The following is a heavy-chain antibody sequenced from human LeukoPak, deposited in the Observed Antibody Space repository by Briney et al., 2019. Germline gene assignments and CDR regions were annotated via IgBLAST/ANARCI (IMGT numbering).Heavy chain of an antibody. CDR2: IYYSGST. J-gene: IGHJ4*02. D-gene: IGHD6-13*01. Sequence: SETLSLTCTVSGGSISSFYWSWIRQPPGKGLEWIGYIYYSGSTNYNPSLKSRVTISVDTSKNQFSLKLSSVTAADTAVYYCARSSSSWHFDYWGQGTLVTVSS. CDR3: ARSSSSWHFDY. V-gene: IGHV4-59*01. CDR1: GGSISSFY.